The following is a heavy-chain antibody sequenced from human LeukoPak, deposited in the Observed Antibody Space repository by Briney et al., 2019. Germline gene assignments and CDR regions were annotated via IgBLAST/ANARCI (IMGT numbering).Heavy chain of an antibody. V-gene: IGHV3-7*03. J-gene: IGHJ4*02. D-gene: IGHD5-12*01. CDR2: IKQDGSEK. Sequence: PGGSLRLSCAASGFTFSSYWMSWVRQAPGKGLEWVANIKQDGSEKYYVDSVKGRFTISRDNAKNSLYLQMNSLRAEDTAVYYCAKGGYDYVKMGYFDYWGQGTLVTVSS. CDR3: AKGGYDYVKMGYFDY. CDR1: GFTFSSYW.